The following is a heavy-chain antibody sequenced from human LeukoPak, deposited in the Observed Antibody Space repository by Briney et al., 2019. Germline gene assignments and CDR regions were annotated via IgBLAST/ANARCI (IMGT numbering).Heavy chain of an antibody. D-gene: IGHD3-9*01. J-gene: IGHJ4*02. CDR3: ARGHGYYDILTGYYDY. V-gene: IGHV3-33*01. CDR1: GFTFSSYG. Sequence: PGGSLRLSCAASGFTFSSYGMHWVRQAPGKGLEWVAVIWYDGSNKYYADSVKGRFTTSRDNSKNTLYPQMNSLRAEDTAVYYCARGHGYYDILTGYYDYWGQGTLVTVSS. CDR2: IWYDGSNK.